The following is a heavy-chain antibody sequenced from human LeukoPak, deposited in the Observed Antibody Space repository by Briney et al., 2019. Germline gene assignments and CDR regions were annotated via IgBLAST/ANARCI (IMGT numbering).Heavy chain of an antibody. Sequence: SETLSLTCTVSGVSITTYYWSWVRQPPGKGLEWFGFIYHSGNTNYNPSLKSRVTMSVDTSKSQFSLRLSSVTVADTAVYYCATMTRRGQYYFANWGQGTLVTVSS. J-gene: IGHJ4*02. D-gene: IGHD3-22*01. CDR3: ATMTRRGQYYFAN. V-gene: IGHV4-4*09. CDR1: GVSITTYY. CDR2: IYHSGNT.